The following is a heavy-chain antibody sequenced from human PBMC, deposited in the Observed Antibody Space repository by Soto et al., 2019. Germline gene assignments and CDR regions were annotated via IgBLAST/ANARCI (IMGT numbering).Heavy chain of an antibody. V-gene: IGHV4-30-2*01. J-gene: IGHJ4*01. CDR1: GSSLSSGGYS. CDR2: IYHSGST. D-gene: IGHD5-12*01. CDR3: AGSSYDYFVGY. Sequence: KPSETLSRTCAVCGSSLSSGGYSWCWIRQPPGKGLEWIGYIYHSGSTYYNPSLKSRVSISVDRSKNQFSLKLRSVTAADTAAYYCAGSSYDYFVGYWGQGPLVTVSS.